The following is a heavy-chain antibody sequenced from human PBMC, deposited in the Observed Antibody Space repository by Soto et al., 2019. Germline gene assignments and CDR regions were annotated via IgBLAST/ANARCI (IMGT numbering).Heavy chain of an antibody. CDR3: ATIPATTILPDH. Sequence: QLQLQESGPGLVKPSETLSLTCTVSGGSISSSSYYWGWIRQPPGKGLEWIGSIYYSGSTYYNPSLKSRVTISVDTSKNQFSLKPSPVTAADTAGYYCATIPATTILPDHWGQGTLVTVSS. V-gene: IGHV4-39*01. CDR2: IYYSGST. CDR1: GGSISSSSYY. D-gene: IGHD2-2*02. J-gene: IGHJ5*02.